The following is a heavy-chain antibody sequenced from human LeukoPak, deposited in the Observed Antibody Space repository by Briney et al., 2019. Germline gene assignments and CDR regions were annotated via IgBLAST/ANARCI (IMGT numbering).Heavy chain of an antibody. CDR3: AGGQQWLVDY. D-gene: IGHD6-19*01. Sequence: SETLSLTCTVSGGTISSYYWSWIRQPPGKGLEWIGYIYYSGSTNYNPSLKSRVTISVDTSKNQFSLKLSSVTAADTAVYYCAGGQQWLVDYWGQGTLVTVSS. CDR1: GGTISSYY. CDR2: IYYSGST. V-gene: IGHV4-59*08. J-gene: IGHJ4*02.